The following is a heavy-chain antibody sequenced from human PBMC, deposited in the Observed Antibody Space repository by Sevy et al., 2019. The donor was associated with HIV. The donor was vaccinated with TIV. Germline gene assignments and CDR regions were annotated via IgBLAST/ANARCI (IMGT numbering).Heavy chain of an antibody. Sequence: SETLSLTCTVSSGSISTSSYYWGWIRQPPGKGLEWIASMDYIGSTYYNLALKCRVTISGDRSKNQVSLNLRFVTAADTAVYYCARYLRGDHAGGFDFWGQGTLVTVSS. J-gene: IGHJ5*01. V-gene: IGHV4-39*01. CDR3: ARYLRGDHAGGFDF. CDR2: MDYIGST. CDR1: SGSISTSSYY. D-gene: IGHD4-17*01.